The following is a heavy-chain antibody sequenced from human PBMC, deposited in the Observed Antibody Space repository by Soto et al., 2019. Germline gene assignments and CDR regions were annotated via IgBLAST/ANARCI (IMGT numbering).Heavy chain of an antibody. J-gene: IGHJ4*02. CDR3: AREELYCSGGSCYSVGSCDY. CDR2: ISYDGSNK. CDR1: GFTFSSYA. V-gene: IGHV3-30-3*01. Sequence: GSLRLSFAASGFTFSSYAMHWVRQAPGKGLEWVAVISYDGSNKYYADSVKGRFTISRDNSKNTLYLQMNSLRAEDTAVYYCAREELYCSGGSCYSVGSCDYWGQGTLVTVSS. D-gene: IGHD2-15*01.